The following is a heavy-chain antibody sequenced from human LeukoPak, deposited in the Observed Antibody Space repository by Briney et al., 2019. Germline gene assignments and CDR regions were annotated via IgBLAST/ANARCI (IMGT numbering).Heavy chain of an antibody. J-gene: IGHJ6*02. Sequence: SVKVSCKASGGTFSSYAISWVGQAPGQGLEWMGGIIPIFGTANYAQKFQGRVTITADESTNTAYMELSSLRSEDTAVYYCAGDPPEYDILTGYHYYAMDVWGQGTTVTVSS. CDR2: IIPIFGTA. D-gene: IGHD3-9*01. V-gene: IGHV1-69*13. CDR3: AGDPPEYDILTGYHYYAMDV. CDR1: GGTFSSYA.